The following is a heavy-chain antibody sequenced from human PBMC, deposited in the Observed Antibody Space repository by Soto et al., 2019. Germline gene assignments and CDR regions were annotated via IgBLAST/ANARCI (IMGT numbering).Heavy chain of an antibody. J-gene: IGHJ6*02. V-gene: IGHV6-1*01. CDR2: TYYRSKWYN. CDR1: VDSVYSNSAA. D-gene: IGHD2-2*01. CDR3: ARLVVPAAPLTGVEYYYCMDG. Sequence: SQSLSLTCAMSVDSVYSNSAAWSWIRQSLSRGLEWLGRTYYRSKWYNDYAVSVKSRITINPDTSKNQFSLQLNSVTPEDTAVYYCARLVVPAAPLTGVEYYYCMDGWRQGTTGTVAS.